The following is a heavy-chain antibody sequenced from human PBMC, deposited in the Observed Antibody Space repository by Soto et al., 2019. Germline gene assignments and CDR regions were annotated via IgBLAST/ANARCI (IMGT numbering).Heavy chain of an antibody. CDR1: GYTFTGYY. Sequence: QVQLVQSGAEVKKPGASVKVSCKASGYTFTGYYMHWVRQAPEQGLEWMGWINPNSGGTNYAQKFQGWVTMTRDTSISTAYMELSRLRSDDTAVYYCARERSYYYGSGSFSGMDVWGKGTTVTVSS. V-gene: IGHV1-2*04. CDR2: INPNSGGT. J-gene: IGHJ6*03. CDR3: ARERSYYYGSGSFSGMDV. D-gene: IGHD3-10*01.